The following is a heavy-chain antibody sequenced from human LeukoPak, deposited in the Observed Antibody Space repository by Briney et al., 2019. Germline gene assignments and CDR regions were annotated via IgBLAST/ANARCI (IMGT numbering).Heavy chain of an antibody. D-gene: IGHD5-18*01. CDR1: GGSTNSYF. J-gene: IGHJ4*02. CDR2: IYYSGST. CDR3: ARDTRGYNYGWFDY. V-gene: IGHV4-59*01. Sequence: PSETLSLTCTVSGGSTNSYFWTWIRQPPGKGLEWIGYIYYSGSTKYNPSLKSRVTISLDTSKNQFSLNLSSVTAADTAVYYCARDTRGYNYGWFDYWGQGTLVTVSS.